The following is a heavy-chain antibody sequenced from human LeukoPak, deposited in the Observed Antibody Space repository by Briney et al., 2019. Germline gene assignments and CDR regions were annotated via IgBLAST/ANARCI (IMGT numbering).Heavy chain of an antibody. J-gene: IGHJ4*02. CDR3: ARDPYYYGSGSYSGGDY. V-gene: IGHV1-46*01. CDR2: INPSGGSI. D-gene: IGHD3-10*01. Sequence: ASVTVSCKASGGTFSSYAISWVRQAPGQGLEWMGMINPSGGSISYAQKFQGRVTMTRDTSTSTVYMELSSLRSEDTAVYYCARDPYYYGSGSYSGGDYWGQGTLVTVSS. CDR1: GGTFSSYA.